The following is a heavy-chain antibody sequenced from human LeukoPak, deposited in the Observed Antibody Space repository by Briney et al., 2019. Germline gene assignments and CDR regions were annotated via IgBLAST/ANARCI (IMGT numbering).Heavy chain of an antibody. J-gene: IGHJ4*02. V-gene: IGHV1-3*01. CDR3: ARDSRVAGRAVNY. Sequence: ASVKVSCKASGYTFTSYAMHWVRHAPGQRLEWMGWINAGNGNTKYSQKFQGRVTITRDTSASTAYMELSSLRSEDTAVYYCARDSRVAGRAVNYWGQGTLVTVSS. CDR2: INAGNGNT. D-gene: IGHD6-19*01. CDR1: GYTFTSYA.